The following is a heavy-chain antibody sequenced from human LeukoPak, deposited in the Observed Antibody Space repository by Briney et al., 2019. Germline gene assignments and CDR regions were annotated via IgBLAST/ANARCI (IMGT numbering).Heavy chain of an antibody. CDR3: ARSYDPWGGWSGYLYDGDYYYMDV. CDR2: TYYTSKWYY. V-gene: IGHV6-1*01. Sequence: SQTLSLTCAISGDSVSSNTDAWNWIRQSPSRGLEWLGRTYYTSKWYYDYAVSVRSRITIYPDTSKNQFSLQLNSVTPEDTAVYYCARSYDPWGGWSGYLYDGDYYYMDVWGKGTTVTVSS. CDR1: GDSVSSNTDA. J-gene: IGHJ6*03. D-gene: IGHD3-3*01.